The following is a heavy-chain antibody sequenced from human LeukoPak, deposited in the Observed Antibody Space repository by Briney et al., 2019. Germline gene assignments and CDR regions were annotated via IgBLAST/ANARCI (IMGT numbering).Heavy chain of an antibody. CDR2: IYPGDSDT. CDR3: ARLGDKRGYSYGLPF. CDR1: GYSFTSYW. D-gene: IGHD5-18*01. V-gene: IGHV5-51*01. J-gene: IGHJ4*02. Sequence: GESLKISCKGSGYSFTSYWIGWVRQIPGKGLEWMGIIYPGDSDTRYSPSFQGQVTISADKSISTAYLQWSSLKASDTAMYYCARLGDKRGYSYGLPFWGQGTLVTVSS.